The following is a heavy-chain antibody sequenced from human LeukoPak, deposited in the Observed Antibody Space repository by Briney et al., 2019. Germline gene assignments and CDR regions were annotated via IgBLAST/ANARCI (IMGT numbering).Heavy chain of an antibody. Sequence: SETLSLTCTVSGGSISSSGHYWGWIRQPPGKGLEWIGTFYYSGSTYYNPSLKSRVTISVDTSKNQFSLKLSSVTAADTAVYYCARHGYSGNYCDYWGQGTLVTVSS. CDR2: FYYSGST. CDR1: GGSISSSGHY. CDR3: ARHGYSGNYCDY. J-gene: IGHJ4*02. D-gene: IGHD1-26*01. V-gene: IGHV4-39*01.